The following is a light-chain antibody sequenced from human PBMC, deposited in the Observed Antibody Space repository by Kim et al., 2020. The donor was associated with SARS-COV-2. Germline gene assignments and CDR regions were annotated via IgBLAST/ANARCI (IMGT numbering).Light chain of an antibody. CDR3: QQSYDFPWT. J-gene: IGKJ1*01. CDR1: ETISNF. CDR2: GAS. V-gene: IGKV1-39*01. Sequence: DIQMTQSPSSLSASVGDRVTVTCRASETISNFLSWYQQKPGKAPKLLIYGASTLQSGVPSRFSASGSGTHFTLIISSLQPEDFATYYCQQSYDFPWTFGQGTKVDIK.